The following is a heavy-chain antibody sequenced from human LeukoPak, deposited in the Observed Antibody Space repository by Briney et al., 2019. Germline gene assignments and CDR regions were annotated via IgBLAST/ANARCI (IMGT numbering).Heavy chain of an antibody. J-gene: IGHJ4*02. Sequence: GGSLRLSCAASGFTFSSYWMNWVRQGPGKGLEWVANIKQDGSEKYYVDSVKGRFTISRDNAKNSLHLQMNSLRAEDTAVYYCARRVSSSWYSLAALDYWGQGTLVIVSS. CDR2: IKQDGSEK. V-gene: IGHV3-7*01. CDR1: GFTFSSYW. D-gene: IGHD6-13*01. CDR3: ARRVSSSWYSLAALDY.